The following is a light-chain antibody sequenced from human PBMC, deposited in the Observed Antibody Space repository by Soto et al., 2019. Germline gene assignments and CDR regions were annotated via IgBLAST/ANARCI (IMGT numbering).Light chain of an antibody. CDR3: MQATQYRPYT. CDR2: KVS. Sequence: DVVLTQTPLSSPVTLGQPASISCRSSQSLEHSDGNTYLSWLHQRPGQPPRLLIYKVSHRFSGXPXRXXGGGAETDFTLKISRVEAEDVGIYYCMQATQYRPYTFGQGTKLEIK. CDR1: QSLEHSDGNTY. J-gene: IGKJ2*01. V-gene: IGKV2-24*01.